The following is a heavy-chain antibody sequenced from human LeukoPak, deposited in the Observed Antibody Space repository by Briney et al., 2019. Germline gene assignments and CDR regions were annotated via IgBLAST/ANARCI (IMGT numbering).Heavy chain of an antibody. J-gene: IGHJ4*02. CDR1: GGSISSSSYF. V-gene: IGHV4-39*01. Sequence: KPSETLSLTCTVSGGSISSSSYFWGWIRQPPGKGLEWIGSIYYSGTTYYNPSLKSRVTISVDTSKNEFSLKLSSVTAADTAVYYCARRRVDNRAGWYFDFWGQGTLVTVYS. CDR2: IYYSGTT. CDR3: ARRRVDNRAGWYFDF. D-gene: IGHD6-19*01.